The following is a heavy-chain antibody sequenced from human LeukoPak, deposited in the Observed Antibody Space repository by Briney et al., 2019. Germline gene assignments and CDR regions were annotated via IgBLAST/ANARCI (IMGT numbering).Heavy chain of an antibody. V-gene: IGHV4-61*02. J-gene: IGHJ6*02. D-gene: IGHD3-16*01. CDR2: IYTSEST. CDR1: GGSISSGSYY. Sequence: SETLSLTCTVSGGSISSGSYYWSWIRQPAGKGLEWIGRIYTSESTNYNPSLKSRVTISIDTSKNQFSLRLSSVTAADTAVYYCARHGGVSGTYFPPHHYGMDVWGQGTTVTVSS. CDR3: ARHGGVSGTYFPPHHYGMDV.